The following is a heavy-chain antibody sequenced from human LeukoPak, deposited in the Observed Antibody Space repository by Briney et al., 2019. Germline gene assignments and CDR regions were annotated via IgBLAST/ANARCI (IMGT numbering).Heavy chain of an antibody. V-gene: IGHV4-39*07. CDR2: IYYSGST. D-gene: IGHD2-8*01. CDR3: ARAWGYCSNGGCSPKLDYFMDV. J-gene: IGHJ6*03. CDR1: GVSISGSYYY. Sequence: SETLSLTCAVSGVSISGSYYYWGWIRQPPGKGLEWIGNIYYSGSTYYNPSLKSRLTISVDTSKNQLSLRLRSVTAADTAVYYCARAWGYCSNGGCSPKLDYFMDVWGKGTTVTVSS.